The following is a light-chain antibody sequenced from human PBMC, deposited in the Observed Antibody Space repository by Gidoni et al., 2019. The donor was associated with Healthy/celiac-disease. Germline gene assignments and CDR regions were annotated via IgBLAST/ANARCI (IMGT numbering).Light chain of an antibody. V-gene: IGLV1-44*01. CDR1: SSNIGSNT. J-gene: IGLJ2*01. CDR3: AAWDDSLNGVV. Sequence: QSVLTQPPSASGTTGQTVTISCSGSSSNIGSNTVTWYQQLPGTSPKLLIYSNNQRPSGVPDRFSGSKSGTSASLAISGLQSEDEADYYCAAWDDSLNGVVFGGGTKLTVL. CDR2: SNN.